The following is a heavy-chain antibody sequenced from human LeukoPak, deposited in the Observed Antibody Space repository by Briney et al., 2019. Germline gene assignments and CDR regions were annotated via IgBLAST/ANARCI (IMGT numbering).Heavy chain of an antibody. CDR1: GFTFSSYW. J-gene: IGHJ6*02. CDR3: ATRPGYSYGYYYYYGMDV. CDR2: ISGSGGST. Sequence: GGSLRLSCVTSGFTFSSYWITWVRQAPGKGLEWVSAISGSGGSTYYADSVKGRFTISRDNSKNTLYLQMNSLRAEDTAVYYCATRPGYSYGYYYYYGMDVWGQGTTVTVSS. D-gene: IGHD5-18*01. V-gene: IGHV3-23*01.